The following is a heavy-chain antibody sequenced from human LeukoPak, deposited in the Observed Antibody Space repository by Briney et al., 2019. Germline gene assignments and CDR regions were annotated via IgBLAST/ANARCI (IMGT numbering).Heavy chain of an antibody. V-gene: IGHV4-31*03. J-gene: IGHJ5*02. CDR2: ISYSGST. CDR1: GGSISTGGYY. Sequence: SETLSLTCTVSGGSISTGGYYWSWIRQHPGKGLEWIGYISYSGSTYYNPSLKSRVTISVDTSKNQFSLKLSSVTAADTAVYYCARRYYGSGSYYSGVGWFDPWGQGTLVTVSS. CDR3: ARRYYGSGSYYSGVGWFDP. D-gene: IGHD3-10*01.